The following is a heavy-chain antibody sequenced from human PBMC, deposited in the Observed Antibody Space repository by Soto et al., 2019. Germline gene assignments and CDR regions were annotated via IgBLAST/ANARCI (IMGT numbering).Heavy chain of an antibody. D-gene: IGHD3-3*01. V-gene: IGHV4-59*01. Sequence: QVQLQESGPGLVKPSETLSLTCTVSGGSIISYYWSWIRQPPGKGLEWIGYIYYSGSTNYNPTRKSRVTMSVDTYEIHFALKLSSVTAADTAIYYCAREISALYYFDYWGQGTLVTVSS. CDR1: GGSIISYY. CDR3: AREISALYYFDY. CDR2: IYYSGST. J-gene: IGHJ4*02.